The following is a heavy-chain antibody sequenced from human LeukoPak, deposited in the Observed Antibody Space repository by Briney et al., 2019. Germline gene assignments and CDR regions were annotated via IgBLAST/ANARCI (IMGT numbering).Heavy chain of an antibody. V-gene: IGHV3-64*01. J-gene: IGHJ4*02. Sequence: TGGSLRLSCVASGFTFNRFAMHWVRQAPGKGLEYVSAINNNGGSPYYAKSVKGRFTISRDNSKNTVYVQMGSLTTEDMAVYYCARDGGYSSACFDNWGQGTLVTVSS. CDR3: ARDGGYSSACFDN. D-gene: IGHD6-6*01. CDR1: GFTFNRFA. CDR2: INNNGGSP.